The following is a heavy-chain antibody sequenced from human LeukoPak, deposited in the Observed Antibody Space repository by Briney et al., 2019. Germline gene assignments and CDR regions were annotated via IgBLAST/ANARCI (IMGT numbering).Heavy chain of an antibody. J-gene: IGHJ3*02. V-gene: IGHV4-30-4*08. Sequence: PSETLSLTCTVSGGSISSGDYYWSWIRQPPGKGLEWIGYIYYSGSTYYNPSLKSRVTISVDTSKNQFSLKLSSVTAADTAVYYCARAVPAVTSAFDIWGQGTMVTVSS. CDR3: ARAVPAVTSAFDI. CDR1: GGSISSGDYY. CDR2: IYYSGST. D-gene: IGHD2-2*01.